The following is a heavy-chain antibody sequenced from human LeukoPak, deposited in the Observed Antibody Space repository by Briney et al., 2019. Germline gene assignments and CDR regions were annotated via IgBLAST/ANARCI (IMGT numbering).Heavy chain of an antibody. CDR2: IYYSGST. D-gene: IGHD3-22*01. CDR1: GGSISSYY. J-gene: IGHJ3*02. V-gene: IGHV4-59*01. Sequence: KPSETLSLTCTVSGGSISSYYWSWIRQPPGKGLEWIGYIYYSGSTNYNPSLKSRVTISVDTSKNQFSLKLSSVTAADTAVYYCARDTYYYDSSGYYPHGKHAFDIWGQGTMVTVSS. CDR3: ARDTYYYDSSGYYPHGKHAFDI.